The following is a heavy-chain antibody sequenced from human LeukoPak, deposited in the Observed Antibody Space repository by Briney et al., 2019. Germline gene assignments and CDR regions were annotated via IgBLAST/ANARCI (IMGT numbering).Heavy chain of an antibody. CDR3: ARGPRRWYYYGSTGYYSEYFQH. J-gene: IGHJ1*01. CDR1: GGSISSYY. V-gene: IGHV4-59*08. CDR2: IYYSGST. Sequence: PSETQSLTCTVSGGSISSYYWSWIRQPPGKGLEWFGYIYYSGSTNYNPSLKSRVTISVDTSKNQFSLKLSSVTAADTAVYYCARGPRRWYYYGSTGYYSEYFQHWGQGTLVTVSS. D-gene: IGHD3-22*01.